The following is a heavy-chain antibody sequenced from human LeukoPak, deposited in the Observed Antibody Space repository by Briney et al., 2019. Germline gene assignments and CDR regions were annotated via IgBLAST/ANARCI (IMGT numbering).Heavy chain of an antibody. CDR3: ARGGAGRRAFDI. V-gene: IGHV1-46*01. Sequence: ASVKVSCKASGYTFTSYYMHWVRQAPGQGLEYMGIINPNGGATSYAQKFQGRVTMTRNTSISTAYMELSSLRSEDTAVYYCARGGAGRRAFDIWGQGTMVTVSS. D-gene: IGHD6-19*01. CDR1: GYTFTSYY. J-gene: IGHJ3*02. CDR2: INPNGGAT.